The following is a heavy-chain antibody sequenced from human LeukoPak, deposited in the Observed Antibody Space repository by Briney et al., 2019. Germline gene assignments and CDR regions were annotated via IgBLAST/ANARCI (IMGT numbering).Heavy chain of an antibody. CDR3: ARKLGPNYYDSSGFDY. CDR1: RYSFTSYW. CDR2: IYPGDSDT. J-gene: IGHJ4*02. D-gene: IGHD3-22*01. Sequence: GESLKISCKGSRYSFTSYWIGWVRQMPGKGLEWMGIIYPGDSDTRYSPSFQGQVTISADKSISIAYLQWSSLKASDTAMYYCARKLGPNYYDSSGFDYWGQGTLVTVSS. V-gene: IGHV5-51*01.